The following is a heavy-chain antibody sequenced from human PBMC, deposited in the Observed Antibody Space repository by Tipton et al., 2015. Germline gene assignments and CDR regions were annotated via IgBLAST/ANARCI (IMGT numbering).Heavy chain of an antibody. V-gene: IGHV3-23*01. CDR3: AKRKAGGRWYGEDS. J-gene: IGHJ4*02. Sequence: SLRLSCAASGFTFSSYAMSWVRQAPGKGLEWVSAISGSGDTTSYADSVKGRFTISRDDSKNTLYLQMYSLRVEDTAVYFCAKRKAGGRWYGEDSWGPGSLVTVSS. D-gene: IGHD6-13*01. CDR1: GFTFSSYA. CDR2: ISGSGDTT.